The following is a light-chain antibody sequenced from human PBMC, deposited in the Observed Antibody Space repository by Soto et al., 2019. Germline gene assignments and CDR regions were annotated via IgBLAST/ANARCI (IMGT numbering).Light chain of an antibody. CDR1: QSVLYSSNNKNY. CDR2: WAS. V-gene: IGKV4-1*01. CDR3: QQYYXTPL. J-gene: IGKJ2*01. Sequence: DIVMTQSPDSLAVSLGERATINCKSSQSVLYSSNNKNYLAWYQQKPGQPPKLLIYWASTRESGVPDRFSGSGSGTDFTLTISSLQAEDVAVYYCQQYYXTPLFGQGTKXEIK.